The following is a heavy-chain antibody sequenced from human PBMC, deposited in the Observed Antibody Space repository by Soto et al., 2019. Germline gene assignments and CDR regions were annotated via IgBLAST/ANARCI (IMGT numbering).Heavy chain of an antibody. D-gene: IGHD1-26*01. V-gene: IGHV3-23*01. Sequence: ESGGRFVQPGGSLRVSCAASGFTFNNFAMSWVRQAPGKGLEWISGIGGNGGDTYYADSVKGRFTTSRDNSKSTLYLQMSSLRVEDAAIYYCAKEISRSYLVGYHYGMDVWGQGTTVTVSS. J-gene: IGHJ6*02. CDR3: AKEISRSYLVGYHYGMDV. CDR2: IGGNGGDT. CDR1: GFTFNNFA.